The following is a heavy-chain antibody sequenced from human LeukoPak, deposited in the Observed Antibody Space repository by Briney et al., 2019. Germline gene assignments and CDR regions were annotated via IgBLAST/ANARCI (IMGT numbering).Heavy chain of an antibody. Sequence: GGSLRLSCAASGFTFSNAWMNRVRQAPGKGLEWVGRIKSKTDGGTTDCAAPVKGRFTISRDDSKNTLYLQMNSLKTEDTAVYYCTTAGYYYDSSGYYPFDYWGQGTLVTVSS. D-gene: IGHD3-22*01. CDR2: IKSKTDGGTT. V-gene: IGHV3-15*07. J-gene: IGHJ4*02. CDR1: GFTFSNAW. CDR3: TTAGYYYDSSGYYPFDY.